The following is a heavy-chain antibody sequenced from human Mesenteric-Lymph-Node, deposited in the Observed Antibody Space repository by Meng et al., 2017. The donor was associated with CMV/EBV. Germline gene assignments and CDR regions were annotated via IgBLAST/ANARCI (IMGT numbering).Heavy chain of an antibody. V-gene: IGHV6-1*01. CDR3: ARELRVVVPAAKPFHFYFYGMDV. J-gene: IGHJ6*02. D-gene: IGHD2-2*01. CDR2: TYYRSKWYN. Sequence: SQTLSLTCAISGDSVSSNSAAWNWIRQSPSRGLEWLGRTYYRSKWYNDYAVSVKSRITINPDTSKNQFSLQLNSVTPEDTAVYYCARELRVVVPAAKPFHFYFYGMDVWGQGTTVTVSS. CDR1: GDSVSSNSAA.